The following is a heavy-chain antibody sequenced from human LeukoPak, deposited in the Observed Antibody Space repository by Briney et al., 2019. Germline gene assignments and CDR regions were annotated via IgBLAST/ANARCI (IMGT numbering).Heavy chain of an antibody. D-gene: IGHD3-22*01. J-gene: IGHJ4*02. CDR2: ISAYNGNT. Sequence: ASVKVSCKASGYTFTSYGISWVRQAPGQGLEWMGCISAYNGNTNYAQNLQGRVTITTDTSTSRDYMELRSLRSDDTAVFYCAREVPYDSSRYYQPFDYWGQGTLVTVSS. CDR3: AREVPYDSSRYYQPFDY. V-gene: IGHV1-18*01. CDR1: GYTFTSYG.